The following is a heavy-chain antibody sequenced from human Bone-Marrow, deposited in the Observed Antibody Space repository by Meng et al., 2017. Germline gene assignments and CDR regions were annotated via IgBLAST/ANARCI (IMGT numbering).Heavy chain of an antibody. Sequence: SETLSLTCTVSGGSVSSGSYYWSWIRQPPGKGLEWIGYIYYSGSTNYNPSLKSRVTISVDTSKNQFSLKLSSVTAADTAVYYCARGFTLGYSYVDDAFDIWGQGTMVTVSS. D-gene: IGHD5-18*01. J-gene: IGHJ3*02. CDR2: IYYSGST. V-gene: IGHV4-61*01. CDR3: ARGFTLGYSYVDDAFDI. CDR1: GGSVSSGSYY.